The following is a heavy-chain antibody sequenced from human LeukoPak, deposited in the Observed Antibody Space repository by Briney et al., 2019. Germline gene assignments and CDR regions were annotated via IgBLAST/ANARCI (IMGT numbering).Heavy chain of an antibody. CDR2: IWYDGSNK. Sequence: GGSLRLSCAASGFTFSSYGMHWVRQAPGKGLEWVAVIWYDGSNKYYADSVKGRFTISRDNSKNTLYLQMNSLRAEDTAVYYCAASITMIVVAEPGGAFDIWGLGTMVTVSS. D-gene: IGHD3-22*01. CDR3: AASITMIVVAEPGGAFDI. V-gene: IGHV3-33*01. CDR1: GFTFSSYG. J-gene: IGHJ3*02.